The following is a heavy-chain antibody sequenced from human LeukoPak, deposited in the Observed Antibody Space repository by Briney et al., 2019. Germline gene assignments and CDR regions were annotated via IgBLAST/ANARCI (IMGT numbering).Heavy chain of an antibody. Sequence: GESLRLSCAASGFTFSSYWMSWVRQAPGKGLEWVANIKQDGSEKYYVDSVKGRFTISRDNAKNSLYLQMNSLRAEDTAVYYCARYCSGGSCYPIGYWGQGTLVTVSS. CDR1: GFTFSSYW. CDR3: ARYCSGGSCYPIGY. V-gene: IGHV3-7*01. D-gene: IGHD2-15*01. CDR2: IKQDGSEK. J-gene: IGHJ4*02.